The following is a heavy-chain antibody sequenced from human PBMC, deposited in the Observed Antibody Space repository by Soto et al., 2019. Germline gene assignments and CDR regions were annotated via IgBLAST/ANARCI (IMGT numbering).Heavy chain of an antibody. Sequence: GGSLRLSCAASGFTFSAYAMGWVRQAPGKGLEWVSTIHGGGGATHYADSVKGRFTISRDDSKNTLYAQMNSLRAEDTAVYYWAKFEGHPLEYWYLDFWGRGTLVTVSS. D-gene: IGHD1-1*01. CDR3: AKFEGHPLEYWYLDF. J-gene: IGHJ2*01. CDR2: IHGGGGAT. V-gene: IGHV3-23*01. CDR1: GFTFSAYA.